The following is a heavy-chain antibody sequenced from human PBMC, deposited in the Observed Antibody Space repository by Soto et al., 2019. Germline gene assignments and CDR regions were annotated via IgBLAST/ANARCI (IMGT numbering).Heavy chain of an antibody. D-gene: IGHD3-16*01. CDR2: IYWDDDK. J-gene: IGHJ4*02. CDR3: AHSRAFDDYVWGRRYYFDY. V-gene: IGHV2-5*02. CDR1: GFSLSTSGVG. Sequence: QITLKESGPTLVKPTQTLTLTCTFSGFSLSTSGVGVGWIRQPPGKALEWLALIYWDDDKRDSPSLKSRLTITKDTAKNQVVLTVTNMDPVDTATYYCAHSRAFDDYVWGRRYYFDYWGQGTLVTVSS.